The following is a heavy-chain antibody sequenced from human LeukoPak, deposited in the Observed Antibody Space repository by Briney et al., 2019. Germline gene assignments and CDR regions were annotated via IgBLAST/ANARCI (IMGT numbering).Heavy chain of an antibody. CDR2: ISGSGSDR. CDR1: GFIFSDAW. CDR3: VKRVRYGSGSYYFDY. J-gene: IGHJ4*02. D-gene: IGHD3-10*01. Sequence: GGSLRLSCAASGFIFSDAWMCWVRQAPGKGLEWVSAISGSGSDRYYADSVKGRFTISRDNSKNTLYLQMNSLTVEDTALYYCVKRVRYGSGSYYFDYWGQGTLVTVSS. V-gene: IGHV3-23*01.